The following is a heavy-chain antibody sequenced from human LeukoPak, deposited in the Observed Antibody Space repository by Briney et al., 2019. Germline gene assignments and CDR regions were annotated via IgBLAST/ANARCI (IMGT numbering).Heavy chain of an antibody. CDR1: GYTFTSYY. D-gene: IGHD3-16*01. J-gene: IGHJ4*02. CDR2: INPGGGGT. Sequence: ASVKVSCKASGYTFTSYYMHWVRQAPGQGLEWMGIINPGGGGTSYAQKFQGRVTMTRDTSTSTVYMDLTSLRSEDTAVYYCAREAPGGYFDYWAQGTLVTVSS. V-gene: IGHV1-46*01. CDR3: AREAPGGYFDY.